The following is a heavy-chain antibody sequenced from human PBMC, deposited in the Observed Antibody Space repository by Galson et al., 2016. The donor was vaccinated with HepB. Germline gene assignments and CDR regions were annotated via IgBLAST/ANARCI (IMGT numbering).Heavy chain of an antibody. D-gene: IGHD3-3*01. CDR1: GYTFTNYH. J-gene: IGHJ3*01. CDR3: RVESPGFDV. V-gene: IGHV1-46*01. CDR2: IKPSTGST. Sequence: SVNVSCKASGYTFTNYHAHWLRQVPGQGFEWVGLIKPSTGSTIFPREFQGRVTMTRDTSTSTVYMGLSRLTPKGTAVYFCRVESPGFDVWGQGTTVTVSS.